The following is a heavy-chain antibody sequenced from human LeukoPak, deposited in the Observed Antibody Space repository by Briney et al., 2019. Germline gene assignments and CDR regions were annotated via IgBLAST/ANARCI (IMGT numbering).Heavy chain of an antibody. J-gene: IGHJ4*02. D-gene: IGHD6-19*01. CDR2: IIHSGNT. V-gene: IGHV4-38-2*01. Sequence: SETLSLTCAVSGYSISSAYYWGWIRQSPGKGLEWIGSIIHSGNTYYSPSLKGRVTISVDTSKNQFSLKLSSVTAADTAVYYCARVGRIAVAGKGFDYWGQGTLVTVSS. CDR1: GYSISSAYY. CDR3: ARVGRIAVAGKGFDY.